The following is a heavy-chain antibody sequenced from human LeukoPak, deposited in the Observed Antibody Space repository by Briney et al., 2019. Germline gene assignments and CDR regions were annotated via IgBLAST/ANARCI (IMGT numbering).Heavy chain of an antibody. Sequence: ASVKVSCKASGYTFTSYDINWVRQATGQGLEWMGWMNPNSGNTGYAQKFQGRVTITRNTSIRTAYMELSSLRAEETAVDYSATLGIAAAGLAYYYYMDVWGKGTTVTVSS. CDR1: GYTFTSYD. J-gene: IGHJ6*03. V-gene: IGHV1-8*03. CDR3: ATLGIAAAGLAYYYYMDV. CDR2: MNPNSGNT. D-gene: IGHD6-13*01.